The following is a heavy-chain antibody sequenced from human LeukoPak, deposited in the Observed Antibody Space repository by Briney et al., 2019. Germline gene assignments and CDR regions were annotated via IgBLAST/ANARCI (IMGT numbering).Heavy chain of an antibody. D-gene: IGHD6-19*01. CDR1: GFTVSSIY. V-gene: IGHV3-53*01. CDR3: ASSETYWYFDL. CDR2: IYSGDST. Sequence: PGGSLRLSCAGSGFTVSSIYMSWVRQAPGKGLEWVSTIYSGDSTYYADSVKGRFTISRDNPKNTLYLQMNRLRAEDTAVYYCASSETYWYFDLWGRGTLVTVSS. J-gene: IGHJ2*01.